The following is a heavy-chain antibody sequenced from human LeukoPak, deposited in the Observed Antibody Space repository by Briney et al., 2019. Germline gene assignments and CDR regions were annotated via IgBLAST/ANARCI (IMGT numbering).Heavy chain of an antibody. Sequence: GGSLRLSCAASGFTFSSYGMHWVRQAPGKGLEWVAVISYDGSNKYYADSVKGRFTISRDNSKNTLYLQMNSLRAEDTAVYYCAKIDYGDIGPGAFDIWGQGAMVTVSS. CDR1: GFTFSSYG. V-gene: IGHV3-30*18. CDR3: AKIDYGDIGPGAFDI. J-gene: IGHJ3*02. D-gene: IGHD4-17*01. CDR2: ISYDGSNK.